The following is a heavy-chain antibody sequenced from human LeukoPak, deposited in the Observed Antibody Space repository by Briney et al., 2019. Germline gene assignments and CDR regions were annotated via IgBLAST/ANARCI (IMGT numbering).Heavy chain of an antibody. D-gene: IGHD1-1*01. CDR1: GYTFTNYD. CDR3: ARALDTTVLLGAY. CDR2: ISPCSGTT. J-gene: IGHJ4*02. V-gene: IGHV1-8*01. Sequence: ASVKVSCKASGYTFTNYDINWVRQAPGQGLEWLGWISPCSGTTDSAQKFQGRVTMTRNSSISTAYLEMSRLTSEDTAVYYCARALDTTVLLGAYWGQGTPVTVSS.